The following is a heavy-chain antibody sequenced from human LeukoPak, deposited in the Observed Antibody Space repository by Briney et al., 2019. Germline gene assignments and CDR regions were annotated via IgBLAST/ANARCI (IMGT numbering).Heavy chain of an antibody. J-gene: IGHJ5*02. CDR2: IKSDGSST. Sequence: PGWSLRLSRVSSLFTFSGYRLHWVRQAPGRGLVWVSRIKSDGSSTTYADSVKGRFTVSRDNAKNTLYLQMSSLRAEDTAVYYCVRSDWFDPWGQGAMVTVSS. CDR3: VRSDWFDP. V-gene: IGHV3-74*03. CDR1: LFTFSGYR.